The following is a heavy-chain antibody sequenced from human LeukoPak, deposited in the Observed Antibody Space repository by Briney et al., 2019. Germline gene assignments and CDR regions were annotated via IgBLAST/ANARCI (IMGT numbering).Heavy chain of an antibody. CDR1: GYTFISYY. CDR3: ARVAGYTTDWYGGGDDY. Sequence: ASVKVSCKASGYTFISYYMHWVRQAPGQGLEWMGWINIETGNPTYAQGFTGRFVFSLDTSVSTAYLQISSLKAEDTAVYYCARVAGYTTDWYGGGDDYWGQGTLVTVSS. J-gene: IGHJ4*02. D-gene: IGHD6-19*01. CDR2: INIETGNP. V-gene: IGHV7-4-1*02.